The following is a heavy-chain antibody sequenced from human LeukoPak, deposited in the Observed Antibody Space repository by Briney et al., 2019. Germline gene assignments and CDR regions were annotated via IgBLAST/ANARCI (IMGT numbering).Heavy chain of an antibody. CDR1: GYSISSGYY. CDR2: IYHSRST. D-gene: IGHD2-21*01. V-gene: IGHV4-38-2*01. Sequence: PSETLSLTCAVSGYSISSGYYWGWIRPPPGKGLEWIGSIYHSRSTYYNPSLKSRVTISVDTSKNQFSLKLSSVTAADTAVYYCARLVTTAYWNWFDPWGQGTLVTVSS. J-gene: IGHJ5*02. CDR3: ARLVTTAYWNWFDP.